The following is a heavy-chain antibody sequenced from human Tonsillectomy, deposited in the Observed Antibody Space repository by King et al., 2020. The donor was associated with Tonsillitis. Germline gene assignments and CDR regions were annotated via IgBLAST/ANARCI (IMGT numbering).Heavy chain of an antibody. V-gene: IGHV3-30*02. CDR1: GFTFSTYA. J-gene: IGHJ4*02. CDR3: AKDQFGGKSSGWAFDN. CDR2: IRYDGSNK. Sequence: VQLVESGGGVVQPGGSLRLSCAASGFTFSTYAIHWVRQAPGKGLEWVAFIRYDGSNKYYADSVKGRFTISRDNSKNTLYLQMNSLRPEDTAVYFCAKDQFGGKSSGWAFDNWGQGTLVTVSS. D-gene: IGHD6-19*01.